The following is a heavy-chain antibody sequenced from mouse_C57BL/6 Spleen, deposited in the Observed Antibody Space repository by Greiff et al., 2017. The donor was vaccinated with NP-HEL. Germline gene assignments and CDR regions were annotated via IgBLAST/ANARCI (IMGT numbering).Heavy chain of an antibody. V-gene: IGHV1-42*01. CDR3: ARRGDGYYVNYFDY. CDR2: INPSTGGT. CDR1: GYSFTGYY. J-gene: IGHJ2*01. D-gene: IGHD2-3*01. Sequence: EVQLQQSGPELVKPGASVKISCKASGYSFTGYYMNWVKQSPEKSLEWIGEINPSTGGTTYNQKFKAKATLNVDKSSSTAYMQLKSLTSEDSAVYYCARRGDGYYVNYFDYWGQGTTLTVSS.